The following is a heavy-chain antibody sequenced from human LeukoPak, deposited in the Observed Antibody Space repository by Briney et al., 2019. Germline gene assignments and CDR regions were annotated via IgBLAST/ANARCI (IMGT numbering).Heavy chain of an antibody. CDR1: GYTFTSYD. CDR2: MNPNSGNT. D-gene: IGHD2-15*01. CDR3: ARGYCSGGSCYSLIYGMDV. Sequence: ASVKVSCKASGYTFTSYDINWVQQATGQGLEWMGWMNPNSGNTGYAQKFQGRVTMTRNTSISTAYMELSSLRSEDTAVYYCARGYCSGGSCYSLIYGMDVWGQGTTVTVSS. J-gene: IGHJ6*02. V-gene: IGHV1-8*01.